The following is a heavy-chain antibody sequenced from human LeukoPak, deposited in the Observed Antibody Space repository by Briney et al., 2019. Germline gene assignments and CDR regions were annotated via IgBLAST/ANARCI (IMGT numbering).Heavy chain of an antibody. CDR1: GASISTGGYY. J-gene: IGHJ4*02. V-gene: IGHV4-30-2*01. CDR2: IYHTGNT. Sequence: KPSETLSLTCTVSGASISTGGYYWSWIRQPPGKGLEWIGYIYHTGNTFYNPSLKSRLTISLDTSKNQFSLRLSSVTAADTAVYYCARVETGSVGTPFDYWGQGTLVTVSS. CDR3: ARVETGSVGTPFDY. D-gene: IGHD1-1*01.